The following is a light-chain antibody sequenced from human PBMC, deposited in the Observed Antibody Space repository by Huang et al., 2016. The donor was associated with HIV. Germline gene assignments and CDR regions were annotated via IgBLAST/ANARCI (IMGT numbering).Light chain of an antibody. J-gene: IGKJ4*01. V-gene: IGKV3-11*01. CDR1: QSVSSY. CDR2: EAS. CDR3: QQRSNRPPLT. Sequence: EIILTQSPATLSLSPGERATLSCRASQSVSSYLAWYQQKPGQAPRLLIYEASHRATGIPARFSGSGSGTDFTLTISSLEPEDFAVYYCQQRSNRPPLTFGGGTKVEIK.